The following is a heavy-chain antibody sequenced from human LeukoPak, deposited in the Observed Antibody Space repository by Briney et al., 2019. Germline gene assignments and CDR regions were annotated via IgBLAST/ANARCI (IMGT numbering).Heavy chain of an antibody. V-gene: IGHV3-7*01. CDR3: VRGANYHDTSNYYDVLDI. CDR1: GFIFRNYW. Sequence: PGGSLRPSCAASGFIFRNYWMAWVRQVPGEGLEWVANIRGDASREYYLDSVKGRFTISRDNTKNSLYLQMSSLRADDTAVYYCVRGANYHDTSNYYDVLDIWGQGTMVTVSS. D-gene: IGHD3-22*01. CDR2: IRGDASRE. J-gene: IGHJ3*02.